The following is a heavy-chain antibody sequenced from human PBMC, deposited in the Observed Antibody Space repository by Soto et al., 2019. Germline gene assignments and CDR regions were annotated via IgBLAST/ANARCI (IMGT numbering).Heavy chain of an antibody. D-gene: IGHD2-2*01. CDR2: MNPNSGNT. V-gene: IGHV1-8*01. CDR3: ARGVVVPAASYYYYYYMDV. CDR1: GYTFTSYD. J-gene: IGHJ6*03. Sequence: GASVKVSCKASGYTFTSYDINWVRQATGQGLEWMGWMNPNSGNTGYAQKFQGRVTMTRNTSISTAYMELSSLRSEDTAVYYCARGVVVPAASYYYYYYMDVWGKGTTVTVSS.